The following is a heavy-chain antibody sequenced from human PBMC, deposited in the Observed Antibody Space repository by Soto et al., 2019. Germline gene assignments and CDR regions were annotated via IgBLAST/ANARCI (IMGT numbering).Heavy chain of an antibody. CDR2: ISYDGSNK. D-gene: IGHD5-12*01. J-gene: IGHJ4*02. Sequence: QAQLVESGGGVVQPGRSLRLSCAASGFTFSSYAMHWVRQAPGKGLEWVAVISYDGSNKYYADSVKGRFTISRDNSKNTLYLQMNSLRAEDTAVYYCARSGRLRLLDYWGQGTLVTVAS. CDR1: GFTFSSYA. V-gene: IGHV3-30-3*01. CDR3: ARSGRLRLLDY.